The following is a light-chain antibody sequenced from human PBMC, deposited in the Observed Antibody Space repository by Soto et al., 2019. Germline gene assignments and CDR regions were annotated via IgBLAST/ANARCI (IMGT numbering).Light chain of an antibody. V-gene: IGKV3-20*01. CDR3: QQYGSSPTWT. J-gene: IGKJ1*01. Sequence: DTVLTQSPGTLSLSPGERSTLSCISSQSVSSNYLAWYQQKPGQAPRLLIYGASTRATGIPDRFSGSGSGTDFTLTISRLEPEDSAVYYCQQYGSSPTWTFGQGTKVDIK. CDR1: QSVSSNY. CDR2: GAS.